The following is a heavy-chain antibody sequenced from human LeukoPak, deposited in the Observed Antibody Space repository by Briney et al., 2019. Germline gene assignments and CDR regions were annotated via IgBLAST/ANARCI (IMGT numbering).Heavy chain of an antibody. Sequence: GGSLRLSCAASGFTFSSYWMHWVRQAPGKGLVWVSRISGEESTTSYADSVKGRFTISRDNAKNTLYLQMNSLRAEDTAVYYCAGGLKRQTGVGLGGTDVFNIGAKG. CDR2: ISGEESTT. D-gene: IGHD7-27*01. J-gene: IGHJ3*02. CDR3: AGGLKRQTGVGLGGTDVFNI. CDR1: GFTFSSYW. V-gene: IGHV3-74*01.